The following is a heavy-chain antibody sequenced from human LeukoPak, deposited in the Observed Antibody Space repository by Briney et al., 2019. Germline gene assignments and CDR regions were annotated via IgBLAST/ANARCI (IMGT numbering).Heavy chain of an antibody. Sequence: GGSLRLSCAASGFTFSSYAMNWVRQAPGRGLEWVSGFSGSGGSTYYADSVKGRFTISRDNSKNTLYLQMNSLRAEDTAVYYCAMGANYYYYMDVWGKGTTVTVSS. D-gene: IGHD1-26*01. J-gene: IGHJ6*03. CDR1: GFTFSSYA. V-gene: IGHV3-23*01. CDR2: FSGSGGST. CDR3: AMGANYYYYMDV.